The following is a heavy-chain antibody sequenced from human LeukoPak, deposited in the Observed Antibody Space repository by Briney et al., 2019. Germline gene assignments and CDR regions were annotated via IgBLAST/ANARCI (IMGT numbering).Heavy chain of an antibody. J-gene: IGHJ4*02. V-gene: IGHV3-30*18. D-gene: IGHD6-13*01. CDR2: ISYDGSNK. CDR1: GFTFSSYA. Sequence: GGSLRLSCAASGFTFSSYAMSWVRQAPGKGLEWVAVISYDGSNKYYADSVKGRFTISRDNSKNTLYLQMNSLRAEDTAVYYCAKGAKGMSSSWYLFDYWGQGTLVTVSS. CDR3: AKGAKGMSSSWYLFDY.